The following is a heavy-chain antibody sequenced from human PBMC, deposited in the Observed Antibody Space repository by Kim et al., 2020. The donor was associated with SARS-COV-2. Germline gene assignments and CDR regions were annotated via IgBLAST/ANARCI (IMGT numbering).Heavy chain of an antibody. Sequence: SETLSLTCAVYGGSFSGYYWSWIRQPPGKGLEWIGEINHSGSTNYNPSLKSRVTISVDTSKNQFSLKLSSVTAADTAVYYCARIGPFDYWGQGTLVTVSS. V-gene: IGHV4-34*01. CDR1: GGSFSGYY. CDR3: ARIGPFDY. J-gene: IGHJ4*02. CDR2: INHSGST.